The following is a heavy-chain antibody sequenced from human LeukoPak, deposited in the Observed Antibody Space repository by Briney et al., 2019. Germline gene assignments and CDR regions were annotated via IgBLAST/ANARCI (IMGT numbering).Heavy chain of an antibody. CDR3: ARVRQGAARYDFWSGYYGPFDY. Sequence: ASVKVSCKASGYTFTSYDINWVRQATGQGLEWMGWMNPNSGNTGYAQKFQGRVTMTRNTSISTAYMELSSLRSEDTAVYYCARVRQGAARYDFWSGYYGPFDYWGQGTPVTVSS. V-gene: IGHV1-8*01. D-gene: IGHD3-3*01. CDR2: MNPNSGNT. J-gene: IGHJ4*02. CDR1: GYTFTSYD.